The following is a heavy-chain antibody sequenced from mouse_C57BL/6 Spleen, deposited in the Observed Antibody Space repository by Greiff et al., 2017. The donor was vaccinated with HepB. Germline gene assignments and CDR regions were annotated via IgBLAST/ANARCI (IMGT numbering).Heavy chain of an antibody. CDR2: ISYDGSN. CDR3: AREGYDGGRFAY. CDR1: GYSITSGYY. Sequence: EVQLQQSGPGLVKPSQSLSLTCSVTGYSITSGYYWNWIRQFPGNKLEWMGYISYDGSNNYNPSLKNRISITRDTSKNQFFLKLNSVTTEDTATYYCAREGYDGGRFAYWGQGTLVTVSA. V-gene: IGHV3-6*01. J-gene: IGHJ3*01. D-gene: IGHD2-2*01.